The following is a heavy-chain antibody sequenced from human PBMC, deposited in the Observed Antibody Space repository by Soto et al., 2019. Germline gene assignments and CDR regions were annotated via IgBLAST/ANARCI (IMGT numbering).Heavy chain of an antibody. V-gene: IGHV5-10-1*01. CDR1: GYSFTSYC. CDR3: ARLNVLNDI. Sequence: PVGSLKVSCKGSGYSFTSYCSSCVRQMPGKGLEWMGRIDPSDSYTNYSPSFQGHVTISADKSISTAYLQWSSLKASDTAMYYCARLNVLNDIWGQGTMVTVSS. J-gene: IGHJ3*02. CDR2: IDPSDSYT. D-gene: IGHD3-10*01.